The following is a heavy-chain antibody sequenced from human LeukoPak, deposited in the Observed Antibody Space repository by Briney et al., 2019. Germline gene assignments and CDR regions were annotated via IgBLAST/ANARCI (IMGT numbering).Heavy chain of an antibody. J-gene: IGHJ3*02. CDR3: ARTYDFWSGYYAGTAFDI. Sequence: GASVKVSCKASGYTFTSYGISWVRQAPGQGLEWMGWISAYNGNTNYAQKLQGRVTMTTDTSTSTAYMELRSLRSDDTAVYYCARTYDFWSGYYAGTAFDIWGQGTMVTVPS. CDR2: ISAYNGNT. V-gene: IGHV1-18*01. CDR1: GYTFTSYG. D-gene: IGHD3-3*01.